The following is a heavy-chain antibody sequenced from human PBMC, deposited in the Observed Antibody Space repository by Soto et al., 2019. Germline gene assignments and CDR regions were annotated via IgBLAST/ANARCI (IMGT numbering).Heavy chain of an antibody. CDR1: GFTFSSYS. J-gene: IGHJ3*02. V-gene: IGHV3-23*01. CDR3: AKEKTGGLLWFGEFGFFDI. Sequence: GVSLRLSFAASGFTFSSYSMSWVRQAPGKGLEWVSAISGSGGSTYYADSVKGRFTISRDNSKNTLYLQMNSLRAEDTAVYYCAKEKTGGLLWFGEFGFFDIWGQGTMVTVSS. D-gene: IGHD3-10*01. CDR2: ISGSGGST.